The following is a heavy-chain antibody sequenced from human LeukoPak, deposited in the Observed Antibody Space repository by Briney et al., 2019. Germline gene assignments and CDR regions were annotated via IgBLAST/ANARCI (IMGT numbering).Heavy chain of an antibody. D-gene: IGHD1-26*01. V-gene: IGHV1-18*01. CDR3: AREEADSGSYYVDY. CDR1: GYTFTSYG. CDR2: ISSYNDNT. J-gene: IGHJ4*02. Sequence: WASVKVSCKASGYTFTSYGISWVRQVPGQGLEWMGWISSYNDNTNYAQKFQGRVTMTTDTSTSTAYMELRSLRSDDTAVYYCAREEADSGSYYVDYWGQGTLVTVSS.